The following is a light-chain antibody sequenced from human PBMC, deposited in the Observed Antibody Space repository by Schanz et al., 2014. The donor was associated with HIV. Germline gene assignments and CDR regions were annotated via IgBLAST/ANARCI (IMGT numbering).Light chain of an antibody. V-gene: IGLV2-14*02. CDR1: NSDVGSYDL. CDR2: DVS. Sequence: QSALTQPASVSGSPGQSITISCAGTNSDVGSYDLVSWYQQHPGRAPKLIIYDVSNRPSGFSERFSASRSGNTASLTISGLQAEDEADYYCSSFTSRTASVIFGGGTKLTVL. CDR3: SSFTSRTASVI. J-gene: IGLJ2*01.